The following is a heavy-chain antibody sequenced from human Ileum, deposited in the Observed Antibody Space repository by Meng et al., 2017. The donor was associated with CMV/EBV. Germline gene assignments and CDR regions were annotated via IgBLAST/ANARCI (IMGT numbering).Heavy chain of an antibody. D-gene: IGHD3-10*01. CDR3: ARTGRFGSYYFDY. CDR2: VYSTGST. Sequence: QVQLPEPDPGLGKPSETLFLTCSVSGGSISSYYWSWIRQAPGKGLEWIGYVYSTGSTNYSPSLRSRVTISVDTSRNQFSLRLSSVTAADTAVYYCARTGRFGSYYFDYWGQGTLVTVSS. J-gene: IGHJ4*02. V-gene: IGHV4-59*01. CDR1: GGSISSYY.